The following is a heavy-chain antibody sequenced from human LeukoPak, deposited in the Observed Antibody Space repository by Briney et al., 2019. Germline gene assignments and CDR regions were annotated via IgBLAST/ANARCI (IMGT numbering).Heavy chain of an antibody. CDR2: ISSNGGST. D-gene: IGHD3-10*01. J-gene: IGHJ6*02. CDR1: GFTFSSYA. CDR3: VKGSSDLYYYYGMDV. Sequence: GGSLRLSCLASGFTFSSYAMHWVRQAPGKGLEYVSAISSNGGSTYYADSVKGRFTISRDNSKNTLYLQMSSLRAEDTAVYYCVKGSSDLYYYYGMDVWGQGTTVTVSS. V-gene: IGHV3-64D*06.